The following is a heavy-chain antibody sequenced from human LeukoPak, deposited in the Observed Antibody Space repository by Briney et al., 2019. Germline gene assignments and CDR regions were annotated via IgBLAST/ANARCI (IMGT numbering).Heavy chain of an antibody. J-gene: IGHJ3*02. CDR2: ISSSGSTI. V-gene: IGHV3-48*01. CDR3: ALLTGMATTSNAFDI. D-gene: IGHD5-24*01. Sequence: SGGSLTLSCAASGFTFSRYCMNWVRQAPGKGLGWVAYISSSGSTIYHADSVKGRFILWRDNAKQSPYLQMNSLRAEDTAVYYCALLTGMATTSNAFDIWGQGTMVTVSS. CDR1: GFTFSRYC.